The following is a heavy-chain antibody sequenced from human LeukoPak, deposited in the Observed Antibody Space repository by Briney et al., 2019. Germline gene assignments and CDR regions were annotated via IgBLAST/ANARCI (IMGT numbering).Heavy chain of an antibody. CDR2: FGTRSTSV. J-gene: IGHJ4*02. Sequence: GGSLRLSCTASGFTFSGYSMNWLRQAPGKGLEWVSSFGTRSTSVYHAGSVKGRFAISRDNAKNSLYLQMNSLRAEDTALYYCAREVSEGFDYWGQGTLVTVSS. CDR3: AREVSEGFDY. V-gene: IGHV3-21*01. D-gene: IGHD3-22*01. CDR1: GFTFSGYS.